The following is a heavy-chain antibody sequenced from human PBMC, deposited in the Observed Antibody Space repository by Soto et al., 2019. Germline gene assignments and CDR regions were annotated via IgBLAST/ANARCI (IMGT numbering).Heavy chain of an antibody. V-gene: IGHV3-23*05. D-gene: IGHD4-17*01. CDR3: AKAPRGGDYGDWYFDL. CDR1: EFTFSTSG. Sequence: EVQLLESGGALVQPGGSLRLSCAASEFTFSTSGMTWVRLAPGRRLDYVSAINPSGSRTYYTDSVKGRFTIPRDNSKNTLYLQMDSLRAGDTAIYYGAKAPRGGDYGDWYFDLWGRGTLVTVSS. CDR2: INPSGSRT. J-gene: IGHJ2*01.